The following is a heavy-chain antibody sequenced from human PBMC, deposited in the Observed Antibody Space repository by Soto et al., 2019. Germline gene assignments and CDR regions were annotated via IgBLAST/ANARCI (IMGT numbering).Heavy chain of an antibody. Sequence: QVRLVQSEAEVKKPGSSVEVSCKASGVTFTTYAYNWVRQAPGRGLEWERGIVGVSGVRRYAQHFQDRVRISAERNTGSTFLALSRLNSEDTAVYYFAILPQSGTYFKYDFWGQGTDVTVSS. CDR3: AILPQSGTYFKYDF. J-gene: IGHJ4*02. D-gene: IGHD6-25*01. CDR2: IVGVSGVR. V-gene: IGHV1-69*17. CDR1: GVTFTTYA.